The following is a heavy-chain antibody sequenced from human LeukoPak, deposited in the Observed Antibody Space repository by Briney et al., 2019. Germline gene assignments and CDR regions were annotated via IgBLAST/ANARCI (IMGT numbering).Heavy chain of an antibody. J-gene: IGHJ2*01. CDR2: IYSGGST. V-gene: IGHV3-53*01. Sequence: GGSLRLSCAAYGFTVSSNYMSWVRQAPGKGLEWVSVIYSGGSTYYADSVKGRFTISRDNSKNTLYLQMNSLRAEDTAVYYCASITAIIAAAGHWYFDLWGRGTLVTVSS. CDR3: ASITAIIAAAGHWYFDL. D-gene: IGHD6-13*01. CDR1: GFTVSSNY.